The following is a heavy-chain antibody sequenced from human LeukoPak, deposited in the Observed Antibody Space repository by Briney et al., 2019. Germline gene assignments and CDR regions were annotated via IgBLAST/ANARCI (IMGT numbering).Heavy chain of an antibody. CDR3: ARDGRPAAAIRIRVWFDP. CDR2: INHSGST. J-gene: IGHJ5*02. Sequence: SETLSLTCAVYGGSFSGYYWSWIRQPPGKGLEWIGEINHSGSTNYNPSLKSRVTISVDTSKNQFSLKLSSVTAADTAVYYCARDGRPAAAIRIRVWFDPWGQGTLVTVSS. CDR1: GGSFSGYY. D-gene: IGHD2-2*01. V-gene: IGHV4-34*01.